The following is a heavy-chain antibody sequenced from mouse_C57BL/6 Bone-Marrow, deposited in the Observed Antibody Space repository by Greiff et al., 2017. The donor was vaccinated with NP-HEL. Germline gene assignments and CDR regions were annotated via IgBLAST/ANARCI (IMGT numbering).Heavy chain of an antibody. V-gene: IGHV1-64*01. Sequence: QVQLQQPGAELVKPGASVKLSCKASGYTFTSYWMPWVKQRPGQGLEWIGMIHPNSGSTNYNEKFKSKATLTVDKSSSTAYMQLISLTSEDSAVYYGARDMTTVVATDYFDDWGQGPTLAVSS. CDR1: GYTFTSYW. CDR3: ARDMTTVVATDYFDD. D-gene: IGHD1-1*01. J-gene: IGHJ2*01. CDR2: IHPNSGST.